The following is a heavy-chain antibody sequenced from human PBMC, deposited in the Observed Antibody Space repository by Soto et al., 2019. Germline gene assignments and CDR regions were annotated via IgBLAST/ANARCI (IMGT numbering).Heavy chain of an antibody. Sequence: ASVKVSCKASGYTFTTYYMHWVRQAPGQGLEWMGIINPSGGGTNYAQKFQDRVTMTRDTSTSTVYMQLSSLRSEDTAVYYCARDLITMITYGMDVWGQGTTVTVSS. J-gene: IGHJ6*02. CDR1: GYTFTTYY. D-gene: IGHD3-22*01. CDR3: ARDLITMITYGMDV. CDR2: INPSGGGT. V-gene: IGHV1-46*01.